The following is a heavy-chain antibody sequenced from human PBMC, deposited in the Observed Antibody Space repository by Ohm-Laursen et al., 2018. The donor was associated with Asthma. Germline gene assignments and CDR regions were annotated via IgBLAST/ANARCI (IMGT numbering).Heavy chain of an antibody. V-gene: IGHV1-18*04. D-gene: IGHD3-3*01. Sequence: ASVKVSCKASGYTFTNYGINWVRQAPGQGLEWMGWISAYNGNTNYAQKLQGRVTMTTDTSTSTAYMELRGLRSDDTAVYYCARAESRYDFWSGYCGMDVWGQGTTVTVSS. CDR3: ARAESRYDFWSGYCGMDV. J-gene: IGHJ6*02. CDR1: GYTFTNYG. CDR2: ISAYNGNT.